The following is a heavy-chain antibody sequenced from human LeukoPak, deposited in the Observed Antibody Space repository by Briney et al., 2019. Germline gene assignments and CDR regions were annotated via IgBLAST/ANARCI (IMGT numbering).Heavy chain of an antibody. Sequence: EASVKVSCKASGYTFTSYGISWVRQAPGQGLEWMGWISAYNGNTNYAQKLQGRVTMTTDTSTSTAYMELRSLRSDDTAVYYCARDEGWFGELPNTGDMITFGGVIVQFDYWGQGTLVTVSS. D-gene: IGHD3-16*02. CDR2: ISAYNGNT. CDR1: GYTFTSYG. CDR3: ARDEGWFGELPNTGDMITFGGVIVQFDY. V-gene: IGHV1-18*01. J-gene: IGHJ4*02.